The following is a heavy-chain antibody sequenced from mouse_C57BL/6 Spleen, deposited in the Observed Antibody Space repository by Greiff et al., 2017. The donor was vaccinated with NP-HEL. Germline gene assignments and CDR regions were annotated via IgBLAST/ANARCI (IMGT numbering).Heavy chain of an antibody. D-gene: IGHD2-4*01. Sequence: VQLKHSGPELVKPGASVKISCKASGYTFTDYYMNWVKQSHGKSLEWIGDINPNNGGTSYNQKFKGKATLTVDKSSSTAYMELRSLTSEDSAVSYCARSSPFYYDYDGGFAYWGQGTLVTVSA. V-gene: IGHV1-26*01. CDR1: GYTFTDYY. J-gene: IGHJ3*01. CDR2: INPNNGGT. CDR3: ARSSPFYYDYDGGFAY.